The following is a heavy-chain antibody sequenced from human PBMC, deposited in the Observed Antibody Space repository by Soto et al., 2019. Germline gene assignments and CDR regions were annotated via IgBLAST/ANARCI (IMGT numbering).Heavy chain of an antibody. CDR1: GFRFSDHY. Sequence: GGSLRLSCAASGFRFSDHYMTWIRQAPGKGLEWVSKISGGGSTTYYADSVKGRFTVSRDNAKNTLYLQMNSLRAEDTAVYYCAKSLAAAGAPLDYWGQGTLVTVSS. D-gene: IGHD6-13*01. CDR2: ISGGGSTT. CDR3: AKSLAAAGAPLDY. V-gene: IGHV3-11*01. J-gene: IGHJ4*02.